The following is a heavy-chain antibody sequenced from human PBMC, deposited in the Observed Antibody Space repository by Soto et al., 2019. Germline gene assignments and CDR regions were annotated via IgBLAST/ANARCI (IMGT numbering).Heavy chain of an antibody. CDR3: ARVHSYGSSFDY. V-gene: IGHV3-21*01. CDR1: VFTFSSYS. D-gene: IGHD5-18*01. CDR2: ISSSSSYI. J-gene: IGHJ4*02. Sequence: WGSLLLSCAASVFTFSSYSMSWVRQAPGKGLEWVSSISSSSSYIYYADSVKGRFTISRDNAKNSLYLQMNSLRAEDTAVYYCARVHSYGSSFDYWGQGTLVTVSS.